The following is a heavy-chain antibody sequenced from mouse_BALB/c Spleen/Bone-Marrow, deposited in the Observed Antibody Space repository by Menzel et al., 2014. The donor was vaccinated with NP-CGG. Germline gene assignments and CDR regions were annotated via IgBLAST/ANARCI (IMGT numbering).Heavy chain of an antibody. CDR3: ARVIYWYLDV. CDR2: ILPGSGST. J-gene: IGHJ1*01. Sequence: QVQLQQSGAELMKPGASVKISCMATVYTFSNYRLEWVKQRPGHALDWIGEILPGSGSTHYNENFTGKATFTADTSSNTAYMQLSSLTSADSAVYYCARVIYWYLDVWGAGTTVTVSS. V-gene: IGHV1-9*01. CDR1: VYTFSNYR.